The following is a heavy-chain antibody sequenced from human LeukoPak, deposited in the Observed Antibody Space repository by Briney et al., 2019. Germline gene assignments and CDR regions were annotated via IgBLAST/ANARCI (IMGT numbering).Heavy chain of an antibody. J-gene: IGHJ4*02. CDR1: GFTFSSYA. Sequence: GGSLRLSCAASGFTFSSYAMSWVRQAPGKGLEWVSAISGSGGSTYYADSVKGRFTISRDNSKNTLYLQMNSLRAEDTAVYYLARSPYYFDSSGYWNGGQETLVTVSS. D-gene: IGHD3-22*01. CDR3: ARSPYYFDSSGYWN. CDR2: ISGSGGST. V-gene: IGHV3-23*01.